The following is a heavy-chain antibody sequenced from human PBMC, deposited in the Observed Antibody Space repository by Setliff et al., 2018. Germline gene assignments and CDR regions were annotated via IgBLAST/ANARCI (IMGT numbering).Heavy chain of an antibody. J-gene: IGHJ6*03. D-gene: IGHD2-2*01. CDR3: ARVFCSSTSCYFYYYYYYMDV. CDR2: INPSGGST. CDR1: GYTFTSYS. V-gene: IGHV1-46*01. Sequence: ASVKVSCKASGYTFTSYSMHWVRQAPGQGLEWMGIINPSGGSTSYAQKFQGRVTMTRDTSTSTVHMELSSLRSEDKAVYYCARVFCSSTSCYFYYYYYYMDVWGKGTTVTVSS.